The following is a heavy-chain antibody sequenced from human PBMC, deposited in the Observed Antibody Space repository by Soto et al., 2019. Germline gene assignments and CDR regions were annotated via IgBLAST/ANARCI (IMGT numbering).Heavy chain of an antibody. CDR3: ATSIVYVFQSGGSHHVHLGF. Sequence: QVQLQQWGAGLLKPSETLSLTCAVSGGSLSNYYWSWIRQPPGKGLEWLGEIYHSGSTNYNPSLKSRVTISVDASKNQFSLKLSSVTAADTAVYYCATSIVYVFQSGGSHHVHLGFWGQCTPFTVSP. J-gene: IGHJ1*01. CDR1: GGSLSNYY. V-gene: IGHV4-34*02. D-gene: IGHD2-15*01. CDR2: IYHSGST.